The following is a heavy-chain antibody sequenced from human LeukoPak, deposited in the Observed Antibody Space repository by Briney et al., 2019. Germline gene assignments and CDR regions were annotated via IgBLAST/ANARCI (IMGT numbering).Heavy chain of an antibody. D-gene: IGHD3-10*01. Sequence: SVKVSCKASGGTFSSYAISWVRQAPGQGLEWMGRIIPILGIANYAQKFQGRVTITADKSTSTAYMELSSLRSEDTAVYYCARGRITMVWGVISPVGPYYYYYGMDVWGQGTTVTVSS. CDR2: IIPILGIA. CDR3: ARGRITMVWGVISPVGPYYYYYGMDV. J-gene: IGHJ6*02. V-gene: IGHV1-69*04. CDR1: GGTFSSYA.